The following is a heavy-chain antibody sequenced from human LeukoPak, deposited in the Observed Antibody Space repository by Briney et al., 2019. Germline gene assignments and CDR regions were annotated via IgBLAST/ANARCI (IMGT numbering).Heavy chain of an antibody. J-gene: IGHJ4*02. Sequence: GASVKVSCKASGYTYTSYYMHWVRQAPGQGLEWMGIINPSGGSTSYAQKFQGRVTMTRDMSTSTVYMELSSLRSEDTAVYYCVREATGDQDFDYWGQGTLVTVSS. CDR3: VREATGDQDFDY. D-gene: IGHD7-27*01. CDR2: INPSGGST. V-gene: IGHV1-46*01. CDR1: GYTYTSYY.